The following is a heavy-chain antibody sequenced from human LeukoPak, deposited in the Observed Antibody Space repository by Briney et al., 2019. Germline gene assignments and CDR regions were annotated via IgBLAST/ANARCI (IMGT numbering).Heavy chain of an antibody. V-gene: IGHV3-30*18. Sequence: GGSLRLSCAASGFTFSNYGMHWVRQAPGKGLEWVAVISYDGSNKYYADSVKGRFTISRDNSKNTLYLQMNSLRAEDTAVYYCAKVGIAVAFDYWGQGTLVTVSS. D-gene: IGHD6-19*01. CDR3: AKVGIAVAFDY. CDR1: GFTFSNYG. J-gene: IGHJ4*02. CDR2: ISYDGSNK.